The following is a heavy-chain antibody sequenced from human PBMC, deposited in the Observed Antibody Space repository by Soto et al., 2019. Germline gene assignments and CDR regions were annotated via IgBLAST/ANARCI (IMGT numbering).Heavy chain of an antibody. D-gene: IGHD3-3*01. CDR3: ARKPIWSGYYWRYYYGMDV. J-gene: IGHJ6*02. CDR1: GYTFTSYD. V-gene: IGHV1-8*01. Sequence: GASVKVSCKASGYTFTSYDINWVRQATGQGLEWMGWMNPNSGNTGYAQKFQGRVTMTRNTSISTAYMELSSLRSEDTAVYYCARKPIWSGYYWRYYYGMDVWGQGTTVTVSS. CDR2: MNPNSGNT.